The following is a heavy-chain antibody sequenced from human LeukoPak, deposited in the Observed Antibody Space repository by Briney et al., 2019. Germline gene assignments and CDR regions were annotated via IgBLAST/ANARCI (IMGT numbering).Heavy chain of an antibody. V-gene: IGHV4-34*01. Sequence: SETLSLTCAVYGGSFSGYYWSWIRQPPGKGLEWIGEINHSGSTNYNPPLKSRVTISVDTSKNQFSLKLNSVTAADTAVYYCARGWGSGTPHYWGQGTVVSVSS. CDR1: GGSFSGYY. CDR3: ARGWGSGTPHY. CDR2: INHSGST. J-gene: IGHJ4*02. D-gene: IGHD3-10*01.